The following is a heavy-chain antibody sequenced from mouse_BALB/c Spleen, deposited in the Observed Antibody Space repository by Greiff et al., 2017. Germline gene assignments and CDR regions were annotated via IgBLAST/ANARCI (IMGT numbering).Heavy chain of an antibody. D-gene: IGHD2-13*01. J-gene: IGHJ2*01. CDR3: ARTRTWYFDY. Sequence: VQLQQSGAELVKPGASVKLSCTASGFNITDTYMHWVKQRPEQGLEWIGRIDPANGNTKYDPKFQGKATITADTSSNTAYLQLSSLTSEDTAVYYCARTRTWYFDYWGQGTTLTVSS. V-gene: IGHV14-3*02. CDR1: GFNITDTY. CDR2: IDPANGNT.